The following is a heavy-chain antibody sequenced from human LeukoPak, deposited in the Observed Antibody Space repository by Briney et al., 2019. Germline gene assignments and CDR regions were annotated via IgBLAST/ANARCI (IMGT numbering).Heavy chain of an antibody. V-gene: IGHV4-34*01. J-gene: IGHJ4*02. CDR3: ARGSLGGQWQWLDPAFDY. CDR1: GGSFSGYY. CDR2: INHSGST. Sequence: SETLSLTCAVYGGSFSGYYWSWIRQPPGKGLEWIGEINHSGSTNYNPSLKSRVTISVDTSKNQFSLKLSSVTAADTAVYYCARGSLGGQWQWLDPAFDYWGQGTLVTGSS. D-gene: IGHD6-19*01.